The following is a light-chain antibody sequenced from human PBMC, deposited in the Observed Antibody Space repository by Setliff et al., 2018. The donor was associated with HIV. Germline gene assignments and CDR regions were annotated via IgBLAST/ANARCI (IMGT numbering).Light chain of an antibody. CDR1: SSDVGGYNY. J-gene: IGLJ3*02. V-gene: IGLV2-14*03. CDR2: DVS. CDR3: SSYASSSLWV. Sequence: QSALTQPASVSGSPGQSITISCTGTSSDVGGYNYVSWYQQHPGKAPKLVIYDVSNRPSGVSNRFSGSKSGNTASLTISGLQAEDEADYYCSSYASSSLWVFGGGTQLTV.